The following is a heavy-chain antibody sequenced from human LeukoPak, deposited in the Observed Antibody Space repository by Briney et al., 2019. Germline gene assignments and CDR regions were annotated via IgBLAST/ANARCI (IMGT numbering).Heavy chain of an antibody. D-gene: IGHD6-13*01. V-gene: IGHV3-9*01. CDR1: GFTFSSYS. CDR3: AKDMSGAAAASGY. Sequence: SLRLSCAASGFTFSSYSMNWVRQAPGKGLEWVSGISWNSGSIGYADSVKGRFTISRDNAKNSLYLQMNSLRAEDTALYYCAKDMSGAAAASGYWGQGTLVTVSS. CDR2: ISWNSGSI. J-gene: IGHJ4*02.